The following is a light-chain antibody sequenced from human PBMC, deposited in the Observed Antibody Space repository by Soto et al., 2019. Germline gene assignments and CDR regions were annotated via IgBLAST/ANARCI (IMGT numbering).Light chain of an antibody. Sequence: SSELTQPPSVSVAPGQTARITCGGSNIGRKSVHWYQQQPGQAPVVVVFDDRDRPSGIPERFPGSNSGNTATLTISRVDAGDEADYYCQLWDSNSDHLVFGGGTKVTVL. CDR3: QLWDSNSDHLV. CDR2: DDR. J-gene: IGLJ2*01. CDR1: NIGRKS. V-gene: IGLV3-21*02.